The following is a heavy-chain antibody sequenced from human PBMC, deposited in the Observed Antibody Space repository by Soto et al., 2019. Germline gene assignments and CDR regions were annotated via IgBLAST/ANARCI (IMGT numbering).Heavy chain of an antibody. J-gene: IGHJ5*02. CDR1: GGSFSGYY. Sequence: QVQLQQWGAGLLKPSETLSLTCAVYGGSFSGYYWSWIRQPPGKGLEWIGEINHSGSTNYNPSLKSRVTISVDTCKNQFSLKLSSVTAADTALYYCARDVLRYFDWSPRWFDPWGQGTLVAVSS. CDR2: INHSGST. CDR3: ARDVLRYFDWSPRWFDP. V-gene: IGHV4-34*01. D-gene: IGHD3-9*01.